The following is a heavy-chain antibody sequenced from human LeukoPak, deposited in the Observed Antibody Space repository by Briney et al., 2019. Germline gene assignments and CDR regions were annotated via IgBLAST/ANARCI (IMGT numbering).Heavy chain of an antibody. CDR1: GFTFSSYG. CDR2: IRYDGNNK. J-gene: IGHJ4*02. Sequence: PGGSLRLSCAASGFTFSSYGMHWVRQAPGKGLEWVAFIRYDGNNKYYADSVKGRFTISRDNSKNTLYLQMNSLRAEDTAVYYCARDPYDTSGYFYYYWGQGTLVTVSS. D-gene: IGHD3-22*01. CDR3: ARDPYDTSGYFYYY. V-gene: IGHV3-30*02.